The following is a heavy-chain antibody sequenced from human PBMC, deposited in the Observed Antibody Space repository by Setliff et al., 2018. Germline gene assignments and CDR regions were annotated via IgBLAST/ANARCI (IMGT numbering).Heavy chain of an antibody. CDR1: GASIRNFY. V-gene: IGHV4-59*01. J-gene: IGHJ6*04. CDR3: ARLKYYDSGTYWGRWDYYSSMDV. CDR2: VHFTGST. D-gene: IGHD3-22*01. Sequence: SETLSLTCNVSGASIRNFYWTWIRQPPGKGLEWIGYVHFTGSTNYNPSLKSRVTMSADVSKSQFSLEVSSVTAADTAVYYCARLKYYDSGTYWGRWDYYSSMDVWGKGTTVTVSS.